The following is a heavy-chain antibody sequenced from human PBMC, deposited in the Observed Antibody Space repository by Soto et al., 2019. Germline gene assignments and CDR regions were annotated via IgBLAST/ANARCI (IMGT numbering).Heavy chain of an antibody. D-gene: IGHD3-22*01. Sequence: PGGSLRLSCAASGFTFSSYGMHWVRQAPGKGLEWVAVIWYDGSNKYYADSVKGRFTISRDNSKNTLYLQMNSLRAEDTAVYYCARDPMIVVVTGSKYGMDVWGQGTTVTVSS. CDR1: GFTFSSYG. CDR2: IWYDGSNK. J-gene: IGHJ6*02. CDR3: ARDPMIVVVTGSKYGMDV. V-gene: IGHV3-33*01.